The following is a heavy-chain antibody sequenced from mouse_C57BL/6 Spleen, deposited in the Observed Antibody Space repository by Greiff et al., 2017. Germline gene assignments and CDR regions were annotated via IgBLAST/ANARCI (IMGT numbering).Heavy chain of an antibody. J-gene: IGHJ3*01. D-gene: IGHD2-4*01. Sequence: DVMLVESGGGLVQPGGSMKLSCVASGFTFSNYWMNWVRQSPEKGLEWVAQIRLKSDNYATHYAESVKGRFTISRDDSKSSVYLQMNNLRAEDTGIYYCTPIYYDYVGFAYWGQGTLVTVSA. CDR3: TPIYYDYVGFAY. V-gene: IGHV6-3*01. CDR2: IRLKSDNYAT. CDR1: GFTFSNYW.